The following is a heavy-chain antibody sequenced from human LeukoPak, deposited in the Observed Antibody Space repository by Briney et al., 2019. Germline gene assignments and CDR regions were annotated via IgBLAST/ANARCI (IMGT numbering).Heavy chain of an antibody. CDR1: GFTLSSYW. CDR2: IKQDGSEK. Sequence: GGSLRLSCAASGFTLSSYWMSWVRQAPGKGLEWVANIKQDGSEKYYVDSVKGRFAISRDNAKNSLYLQMNSLRAEDTAVYYCARDGTYYYGSGSYLIDYWGQGTLVTVSS. J-gene: IGHJ4*02. CDR3: ARDGTYYYGSGSYLIDY. D-gene: IGHD3-10*01. V-gene: IGHV3-7*01.